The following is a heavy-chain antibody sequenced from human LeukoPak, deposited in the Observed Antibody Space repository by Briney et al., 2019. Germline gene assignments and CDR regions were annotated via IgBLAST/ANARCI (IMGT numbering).Heavy chain of an antibody. V-gene: IGHV3-7*04. D-gene: IGHD2-2*01. Sequence: PGRSLRPSCAASGFTFSTYWMSWVRQAPGTGLEWVASIKQDGSEKSYVDSVKGRFTISRDNAKNSLYLQMNSLRAEDTAVYYCARGGYQLLWYWGQGTLVTVSS. CDR3: ARGGYQLLWY. CDR2: IKQDGSEK. CDR1: GFTFSTYW. J-gene: IGHJ4*02.